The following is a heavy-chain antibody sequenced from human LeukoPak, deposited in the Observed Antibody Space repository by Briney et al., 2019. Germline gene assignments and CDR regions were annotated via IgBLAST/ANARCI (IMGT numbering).Heavy chain of an antibody. CDR1: GFTFSNYA. Sequence: PGGSLRLSCAASGFTFSNYAMSWVRQAPGKGLEWVSSITGGGSGIYYTDSMKGRFTISRDNSKNTLYLQINRLRGEDTAVYYCAKWGDYDVLTGYYVSDYWGQGTLVTLSS. V-gene: IGHV3-23*01. J-gene: IGHJ4*02. CDR3: AKWGDYDVLTGYYVSDY. CDR2: ITGGGSGI. D-gene: IGHD3-9*01.